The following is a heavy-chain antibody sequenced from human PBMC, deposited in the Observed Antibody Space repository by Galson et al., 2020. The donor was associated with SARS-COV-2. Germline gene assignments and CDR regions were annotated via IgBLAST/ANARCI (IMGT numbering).Heavy chain of an antibody. CDR2: ISYDGSNK. V-gene: IGHV3-30*04. Sequence: GGSLRLSCAASGFTFSSYAMHWVRQAPGTGLEWVAVISYDGSNKYYADSVKGRFTISRDNSKNTLYLQMNSLRAEDTAVYYCAKGYAKYYYYYMDVWGKGTTVTISS. CDR1: GFTFSSYA. D-gene: IGHD2-8*01. J-gene: IGHJ6*03. CDR3: AKGYAKYYYYYMDV.